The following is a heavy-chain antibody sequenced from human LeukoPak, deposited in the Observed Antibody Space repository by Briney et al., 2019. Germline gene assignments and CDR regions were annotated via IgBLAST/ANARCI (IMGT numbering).Heavy chain of an antibody. CDR1: GYTFTGYY. Sequence: ASVKVSCKASGYTFTGYYMHWVRQAPGQGLEWMGWINPNSGGTNYAQKFQGRVTMTRDTSISTAYMELSRLRSEDTAVYYCARGIWFGEPDAFDIWGQGTMVTVSS. D-gene: IGHD3-10*01. CDR2: INPNSGGT. V-gene: IGHV1-2*02. CDR3: ARGIWFGEPDAFDI. J-gene: IGHJ3*02.